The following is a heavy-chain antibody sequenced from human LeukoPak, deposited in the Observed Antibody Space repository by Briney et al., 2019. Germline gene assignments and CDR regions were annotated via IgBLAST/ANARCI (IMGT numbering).Heavy chain of an antibody. D-gene: IGHD3-10*01. J-gene: IGHJ5*02. CDR3: ARELWFANAPGSWLDP. CDR1: GDSISSGAYS. CDR2: IFHTGST. Sequence: SQTLSLTCVVYGDSISSGAYSWSWIRQPPGKGLEWIGYIFHTGSTFYNPSLKSRVTISVDNSKNQFSLRLNSVTAAVTAVYYCARELWFANAPGSWLDPWGQGTLVTVSS. V-gene: IGHV4-30-2*01.